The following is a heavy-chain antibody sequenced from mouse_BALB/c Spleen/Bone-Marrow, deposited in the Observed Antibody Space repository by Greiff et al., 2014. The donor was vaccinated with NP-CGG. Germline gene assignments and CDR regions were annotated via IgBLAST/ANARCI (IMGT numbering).Heavy chain of an antibody. V-gene: IGHV5-4*02. D-gene: IGHD1-1*02. Sequence: EVMLVESGGGLVKPGGSLKLSCAASGFTFSDFYMFWFRQTPEKRLEWVATISNSGTYTYYPDSVKGRFTISRDNAKNNLYLQMSSLKSEDTAMYYCARSGERYGAMDYWGQGTSVTVTS. J-gene: IGHJ4*01. CDR3: ARSGERYGAMDY. CDR2: ISNSGTYT. CDR1: GFTFSDFY.